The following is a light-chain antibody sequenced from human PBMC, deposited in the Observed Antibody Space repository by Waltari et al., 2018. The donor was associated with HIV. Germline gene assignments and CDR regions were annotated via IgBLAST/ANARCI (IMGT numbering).Light chain of an antibody. CDR2: ANI. J-gene: IGLJ2*01. Sequence: QSVLTQPPSVSGAPGQRVTISCTGTSSNIGAGYDVHRYQQLPGTAPNLLIYANIHRPSGVPDRVSVSKSATSASLAITGLQAEDEADYFCQSYDSSLSAYVVFGGGTKLTVL. CDR3: QSYDSSLSAYVV. CDR1: SSNIGAGYD. V-gene: IGLV1-40*01.